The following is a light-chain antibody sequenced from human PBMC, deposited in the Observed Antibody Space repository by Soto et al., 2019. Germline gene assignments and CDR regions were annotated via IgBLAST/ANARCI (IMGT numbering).Light chain of an antibody. V-gene: IGLV2-14*01. J-gene: IGLJ1*01. Sequence: QSALTQPASVSGSPGQSIAISCTGTSSDIGGYNYVSWYQQHPGKVPKLMIYDVSIRPSGVSDRFSGSKSGNTASLTISGLQAEDEADYYCNSFTASSTHVFGTGTKLTVL. CDR3: NSFTASSTHV. CDR1: SSDIGGYNY. CDR2: DVS.